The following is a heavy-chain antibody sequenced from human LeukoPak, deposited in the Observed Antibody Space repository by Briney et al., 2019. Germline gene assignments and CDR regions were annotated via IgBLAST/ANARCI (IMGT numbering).Heavy chain of an antibody. D-gene: IGHD1-26*01. CDR2: IIPILGIA. CDR1: GGTFSSYA. Sequence: SVKVSCKASGGTFSSYAISWVRQAPGQGLEWMGRIIPILGIANYAQKFQGRVTITADKSTSTAYMELSSLRAEDTAVYYCARVGATWIGPMDYWGQGTRVTVSS. CDR3: ARVGATWIGPMDY. J-gene: IGHJ4*02. V-gene: IGHV1-69*04.